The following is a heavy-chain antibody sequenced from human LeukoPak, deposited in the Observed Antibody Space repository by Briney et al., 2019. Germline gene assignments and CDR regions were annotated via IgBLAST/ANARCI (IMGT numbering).Heavy chain of an antibody. CDR3: ARDSLYRYYYDSSGYKTAPVDY. CDR2: INPNSGGT. V-gene: IGHV1-2*02. CDR1: GYTFTGYY. D-gene: IGHD3-22*01. Sequence: ASVKVSCKASGYTFTGYYMHWVRQAPGQGLEWMGWINPNSGGTNYAQKFQGRVTMTRDTSISTAYMGLSRLRSDDTAVYYCARDSLYRYYYDSSGYKTAPVDYWGQGTLVTVSS. J-gene: IGHJ4*02.